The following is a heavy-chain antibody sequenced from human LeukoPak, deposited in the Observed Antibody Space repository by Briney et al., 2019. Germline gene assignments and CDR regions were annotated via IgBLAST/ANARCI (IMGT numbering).Heavy chain of an antibody. J-gene: IGHJ6*03. CDR3: AKMPGDHYYYMDV. Sequence: GGSLRLSCAASGFTFSSYWMSWVRQAPGKGLEWVANIKQDGSEKYYVDSVKGRFTISRDNAKNSLYLQMNSLRAEDTAVYYCAKMPGDHYYYMDVWGKGTTVTVSS. CDR2: IKQDGSEK. V-gene: IGHV3-7*01. CDR1: GFTFSSYW. D-gene: IGHD2-2*01.